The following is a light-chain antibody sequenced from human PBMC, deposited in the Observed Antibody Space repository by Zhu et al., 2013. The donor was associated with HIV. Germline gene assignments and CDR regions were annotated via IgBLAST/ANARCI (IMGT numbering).Light chain of an antibody. V-gene: IGKV3-20*01. CDR1: QSVSSIY. J-gene: IGKJ4*01. Sequence: EIVLTQSPGTLSLSPGERVTLSCRASQSVSSIYLDWFQQKPGQAPRLLIYGASSRATGIPDRFSGSGSGTDFTLTISSLEPEDFAVYLCQQYGTSPLTFGGGTKVEIE. CDR3: QQYGTSPLT. CDR2: GAS.